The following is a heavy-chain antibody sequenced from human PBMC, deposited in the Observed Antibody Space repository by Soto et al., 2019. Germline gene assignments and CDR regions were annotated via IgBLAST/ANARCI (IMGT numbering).Heavy chain of an antibody. CDR2: ISAYNGNT. CDR3: ARDPDERGYSYGYQGY. V-gene: IGHV1-18*01. D-gene: IGHD5-18*01. Sequence: ASVKVSCTASGYTFTSYGISWVRQAPGQGLEWMGWISAYNGNTNYAQKPQGRVTMTTDTSTSTAYMELRSLRSDDTAVYYCARDPDERGYSYGYQGYWGQGTLVTVSS. CDR1: GYTFTSYG. J-gene: IGHJ4*02.